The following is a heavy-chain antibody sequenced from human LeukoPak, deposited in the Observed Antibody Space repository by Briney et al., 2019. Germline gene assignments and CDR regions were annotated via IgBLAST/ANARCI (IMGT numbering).Heavy chain of an antibody. CDR3: ARVSDCSGGSCYLAVKGFDY. CDR2: ISSSSYI. D-gene: IGHD2-15*01. CDR1: GFTFSSYS. V-gene: IGHV3-21*01. Sequence: GGSLRLSCAASGFTFSSYSMNWVRQAPGKGLEWVSSISSSSYIYYADSVKGRFTISRDNAKNSLYLQMNSLRAEDTAVYYCARVSDCSGGSCYLAVKGFDYWGQGTLATVSS. J-gene: IGHJ4*02.